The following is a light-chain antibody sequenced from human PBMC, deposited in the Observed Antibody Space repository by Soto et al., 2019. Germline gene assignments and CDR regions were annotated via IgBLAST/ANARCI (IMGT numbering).Light chain of an antibody. CDR2: DVS. CDR1: SSDFGTYNS. J-gene: IGLJ2*01. V-gene: IGLV2-14*03. Sequence: QSALTQPASVSGSPGQSTTISCTGTSSDFGTYNSVSWYQQHPGKAPKRMIYDVSYRPSGVSNRFSGSKSGNTASLTISGLQPEDEADYYCSSYTSINPVLFGGGTKLTVL. CDR3: SSYTSINPVL.